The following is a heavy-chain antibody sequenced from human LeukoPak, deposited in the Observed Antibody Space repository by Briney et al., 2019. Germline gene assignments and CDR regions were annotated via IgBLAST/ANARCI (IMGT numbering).Heavy chain of an antibody. CDR3: AKTLGGYSYGYSVGY. D-gene: IGHD5-18*01. J-gene: IGHJ4*02. CDR2: ISGSGGST. Sequence: PGGSLRLSCAASGFTFSSYAMSWVRQAAGKGLEWVSGISGSGGSTYYADSVKGRFTISRDNSKNTLYLQMNSLRAEDTAVYYCAKTLGGYSYGYSVGYWGQGTLVTVSS. CDR1: GFTFSSYA. V-gene: IGHV3-23*01.